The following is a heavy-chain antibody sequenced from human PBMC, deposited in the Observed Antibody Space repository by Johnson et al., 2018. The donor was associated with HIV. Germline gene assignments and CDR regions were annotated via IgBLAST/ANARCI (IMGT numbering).Heavy chain of an antibody. CDR1: GFTFSSYA. Sequence: EQLVESGGGLVQPGGSLRLSCAASGFTFSSYAMSWVRQAPGKGLQWVSAISYSGSSTYYADSVKGRFTISRDNSRSTVYLHMINLRADDTALYYCAREISAYYYVYAAFDLWGQGPTVTVSS. D-gene: IGHD3-10*02. V-gene: IGHV3-23*04. CDR2: ISYSGSST. J-gene: IGHJ3*01. CDR3: AREISAYYYVYAAFDL.